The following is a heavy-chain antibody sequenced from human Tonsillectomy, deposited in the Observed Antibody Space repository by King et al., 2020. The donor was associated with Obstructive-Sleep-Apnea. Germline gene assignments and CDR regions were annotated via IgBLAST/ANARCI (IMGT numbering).Heavy chain of an antibody. CDR2: IYYSGST. V-gene: IGHV4-59*08. CDR1: GGSISSYY. Sequence: VQLQESGPGLVKPSETLSLTCTVSGGSISSYYWSWIRQPPGKGLQWIGDIYYSGSTNYNPSLKSRVTISVDTSKNQFSLKLSSVTAADTAVYYCARLGPSSWYYFDYWGQGTLVTVSS. J-gene: IGHJ4*02. CDR3: ARLGPSSWYYFDY. D-gene: IGHD6-13*01.